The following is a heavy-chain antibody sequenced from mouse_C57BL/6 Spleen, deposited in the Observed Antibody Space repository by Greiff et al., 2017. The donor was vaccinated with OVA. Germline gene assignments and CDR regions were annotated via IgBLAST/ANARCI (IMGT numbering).Heavy chain of an antibody. D-gene: IGHD1-1*01. V-gene: IGHV1-61*01. CDR3: ARYLLRRYAMDY. Sequence: QVQLQQPGAELVRPGSSVKLSCKASGYTFTSYWMDWVKQRPGQGLEWIGNIYPSDSETHYNQKFKDKATLTVDKSSSTAYMQLSSLTSEDSAVYYCARYLLRRYAMDYWGQGTSVTVSS. J-gene: IGHJ4*01. CDR2: IYPSDSET. CDR1: GYTFTSYW.